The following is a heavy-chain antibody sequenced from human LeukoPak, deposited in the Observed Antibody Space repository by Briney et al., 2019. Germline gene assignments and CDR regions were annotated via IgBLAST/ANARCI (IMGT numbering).Heavy chain of an antibody. CDR3: ARDCSGRNWARDFDY. CDR1: GFIFSEYS. V-gene: IGHV3-48*01. CDR2: INTNGRTI. J-gene: IGHJ4*02. D-gene: IGHD2-15*01. Sequence: GGSLRLSCAASGFIFSEYSLIWVRQAPGAGLERVSYINTNGRTIYYADSVKGRFTMSRDNDKNSMYLQMNSLRAEDTAVYYCARDCSGRNWARDFDYWGQGTLVTVSS.